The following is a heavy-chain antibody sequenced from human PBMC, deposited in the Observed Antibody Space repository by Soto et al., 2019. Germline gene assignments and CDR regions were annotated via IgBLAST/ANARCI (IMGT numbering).Heavy chain of an antibody. CDR1: GFTFSDYY. D-gene: IGHD3-22*01. Sequence: GGSLRLSCAASGFTFSDYYMSWIRQAPGKGLEWVSYISRSGSTIYYADSVKGRFTISRDNSKNTLYLEMNSLRAEDTAVYYCARSYDSSGYYFRSVEYWGQGTLVTVSS. CDR3: ARSYDSSGYYFRSVEY. CDR2: ISRSGSTI. V-gene: IGHV3-11*04. J-gene: IGHJ4*02.